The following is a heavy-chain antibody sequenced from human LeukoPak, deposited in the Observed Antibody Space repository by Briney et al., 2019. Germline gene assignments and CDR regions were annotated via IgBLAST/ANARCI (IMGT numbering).Heavy chain of an antibody. Sequence: PSETLSLTCTVSGGSISSYYWSWIRQPPGKGLERIGYIYYSGSTNYNPSLKSRVTISVDTSKNQFSLKLSSVTAADTAVYYCARVSVRESWGNWFDPWGQGTLVTVSS. CDR3: ARVSVRESWGNWFDP. D-gene: IGHD2/OR15-2a*01. J-gene: IGHJ5*02. V-gene: IGHV4-59*01. CDR2: IYYSGST. CDR1: GGSISSYY.